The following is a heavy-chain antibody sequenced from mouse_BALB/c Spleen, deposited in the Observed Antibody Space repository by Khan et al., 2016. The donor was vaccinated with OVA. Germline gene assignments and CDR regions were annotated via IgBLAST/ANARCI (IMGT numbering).Heavy chain of an antibody. CDR2: ISSGGDYT. CDR3: ADHLTGSFAY. D-gene: IGHD4-1*01. CDR1: GFTFSSYS. V-gene: IGHV5-6*01. Sequence: EVQLQESGGDLVKPGGSLKLSCAASGFTFSSYSMSWVRQTPDKRLEWVASISSGGDYTYYPDSVKGRFTISRDNAKNHLYLQMSDLKSEDTAMYYGADHLTGSFAYWGQGTLVTVSA. J-gene: IGHJ3*01.